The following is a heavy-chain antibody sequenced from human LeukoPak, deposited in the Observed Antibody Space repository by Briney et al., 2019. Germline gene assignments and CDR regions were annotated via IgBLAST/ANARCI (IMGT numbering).Heavy chain of an antibody. J-gene: IGHJ5*02. CDR3: ARARGRYCSSTSCYSDWFDP. D-gene: IGHD2-2*01. Sequence: SETLSLTCTVSGGSISSGGYYWSCIRQPPGKGLEWIGEINNSGSTNYTPSRKSRVTISVDTCKHQFSLKLSSVTGADTAVYYCARARGRYCSSTSCYSDWFDPWGQGTLVTVSS. V-gene: IGHV4-39*07. CDR1: GGSISSGGYY. CDR2: INNSGST.